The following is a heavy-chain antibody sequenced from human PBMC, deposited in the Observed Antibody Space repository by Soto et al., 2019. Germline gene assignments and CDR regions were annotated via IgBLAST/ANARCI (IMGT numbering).Heavy chain of an antibody. V-gene: IGHV4-34*01. J-gene: IGHJ6*03. CDR1: GGSFSGYY. CDR3: ARGPLPHAGNYYYYYMDV. D-gene: IGHD2-2*01. Sequence: SETLSLTCAVYGGSFSGYYWSWIRQPPGKGLEWIGEINHSGSTNYNPSLKSRVTISVDTSKNQFSLKLSSVTAADTAVYYCARGPLPHAGNYYYYYMDVWGKGTTVTVSS. CDR2: INHSGST.